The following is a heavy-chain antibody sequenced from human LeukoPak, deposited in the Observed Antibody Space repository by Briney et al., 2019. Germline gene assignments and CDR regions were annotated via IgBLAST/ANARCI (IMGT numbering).Heavy chain of an antibody. CDR1: GDSVSSNSAA. J-gene: IGHJ2*01. D-gene: IGHD4-17*01. CDR2: TYYRSKWYN. V-gene: IGHV6-1*01. Sequence: SQTLSLTCAISGDSVSSNSAAWNWIRQSPSRGLEWLGRTYYRSKWYNDYAVSVKSRITINSDTSKNQFSLQLNSVTPEDTAVYYCARDSPLTTVTTFPYWYFDLWGRGTLVTVSS. CDR3: ARDSPLTTVTTFPYWYFDL.